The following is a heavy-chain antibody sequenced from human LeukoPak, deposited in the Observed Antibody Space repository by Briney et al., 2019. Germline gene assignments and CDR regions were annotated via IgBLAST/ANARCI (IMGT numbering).Heavy chain of an antibody. CDR3: ARDSGVSVAAYYFDY. Sequence: ASVKVSCKASGYTFTGYYMHWVRQAPGQGLEWMGWINPNSGGTNYAQKFQGRVTMTRDTSISTAYMELSRLRSDDTAVYYCARDSGVSVAAYYFDYWGQGTLVTVSS. CDR2: INPNSGGT. CDR1: GYTFTGYY. D-gene: IGHD6-19*01. J-gene: IGHJ4*02. V-gene: IGHV1-2*02.